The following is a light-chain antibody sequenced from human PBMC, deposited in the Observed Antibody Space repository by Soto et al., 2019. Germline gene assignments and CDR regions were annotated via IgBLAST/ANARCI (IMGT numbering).Light chain of an antibody. CDR2: GAS. V-gene: IGKV3-15*01. Sequence: EVVMTQSPSTLSVSPGERGSLPCRASQSVSGNLAWYQQTPGQAPRLLIHGASTRATGIPARFSGSGSGTEFTLTISSLQSEDFAFYYCQQYNDWPRTFGQGTKVDNK. CDR3: QQYNDWPRT. CDR1: QSVSGN. J-gene: IGKJ1*01.